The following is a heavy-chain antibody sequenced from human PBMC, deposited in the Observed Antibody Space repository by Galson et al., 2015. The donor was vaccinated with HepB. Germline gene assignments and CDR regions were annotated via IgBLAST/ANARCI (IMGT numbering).Heavy chain of an antibody. CDR1: GFTFSNSG. D-gene: IGHD7-27*01. J-gene: IGHJ2*01. V-gene: IGHV3-33*01. CDR2: IWFDGSNK. CDR3: ARGISAGDLRPWYFDL. Sequence: SLRLSCAASGFTFSNSGMHWVRQAPGKGLEWVSLIWFDGSNKYYGDSVKGRLSISRDNSKKMLYLQMNSLGAEDTAVYYCARGISAGDLRPWYFDLWGRGTLVTVSS.